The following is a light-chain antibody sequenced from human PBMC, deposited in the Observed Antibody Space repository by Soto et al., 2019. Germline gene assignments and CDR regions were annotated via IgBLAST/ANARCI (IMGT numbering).Light chain of an antibody. CDR3: QQYDTYSRT. CDR2: DAS. Sequence: DIQMTQSPSTLSGSVGDRVTITCRASQSFSGTLAWYQQKPRKAPKLLIYDASSLERGVASRFSGSGSGTEFTLTISSLQPDDFATYYCQQYDTYSRTFGQGTKV. V-gene: IGKV1-5*01. CDR1: QSFSGT. J-gene: IGKJ1*01.